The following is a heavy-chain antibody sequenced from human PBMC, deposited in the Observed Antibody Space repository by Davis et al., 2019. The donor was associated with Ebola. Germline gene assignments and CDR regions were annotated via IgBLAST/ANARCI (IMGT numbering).Heavy chain of an antibody. D-gene: IGHD3-9*01. CDR2: IYHSESS. J-gene: IGHJ4*02. Sequence: SETLSLTCNVSGGSVSSDSYYWSWIRQPPGKGLEWIGYIYHSESSNYNPSLKSRVTISVDTSKNHFSLRLSSVTAADTAVYYCARSHSDWLLPFDYWGQGTLATVSS. CDR3: ARSHSDWLLPFDY. CDR1: GGSVSSDSYY. V-gene: IGHV4-61*03.